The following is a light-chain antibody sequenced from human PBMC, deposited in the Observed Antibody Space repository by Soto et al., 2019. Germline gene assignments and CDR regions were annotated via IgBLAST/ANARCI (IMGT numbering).Light chain of an antibody. V-gene: IGKV1-39*01. CDR2: AAS. J-gene: IGKJ1*01. CDR3: QQSYSTPQTWT. Sequence: DIQMTHSPSTLSASVGDIVTITCRASQSISSYLNWYQQKPGKAPKLLIYAASSLQSGVPSRFSGSGSGTDFTLTISSLQPEDFATYYCQQSYSTPQTWTFGQGTKVDIK. CDR1: QSISSY.